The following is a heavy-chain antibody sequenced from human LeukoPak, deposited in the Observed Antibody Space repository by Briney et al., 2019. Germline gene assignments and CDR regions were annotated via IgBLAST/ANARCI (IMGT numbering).Heavy chain of an antibody. D-gene: IGHD3-22*01. J-gene: IGHJ4*02. Sequence: SQTLSLTCTVSGGSISSGSYYWSWIRQPAGKGLEWIGHIHISGNTNYNPSLKSRVTISVDTSKNQFSLKLSSVTAADTAVYYCARGYYYDPIDYWGQGTLVTVSS. V-gene: IGHV4-61*09. CDR1: GGSISSGSYY. CDR3: ARGYYYDPIDY. CDR2: IHISGNT.